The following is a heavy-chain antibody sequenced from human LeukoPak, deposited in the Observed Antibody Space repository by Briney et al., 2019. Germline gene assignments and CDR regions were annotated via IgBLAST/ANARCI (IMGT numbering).Heavy chain of an antibody. J-gene: IGHJ4*02. Sequence: GGSLRLSCAASGFTFRNYAVSWVRQAPGKGLEWVSAISDSGRSTYYADSVKGRFTMSRDNSKNTVFLQMSSLGADDTAVYYCAKRGVDYGPGSCLDYWGQGTLVTVSS. CDR2: ISDSGRST. CDR1: GFTFRNYA. D-gene: IGHD3-10*01. V-gene: IGHV3-23*01. CDR3: AKRGVDYGPGSCLDY.